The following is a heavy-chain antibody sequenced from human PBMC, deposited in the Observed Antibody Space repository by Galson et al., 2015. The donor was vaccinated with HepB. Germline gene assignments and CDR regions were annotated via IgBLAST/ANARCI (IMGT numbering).Heavy chain of an antibody. D-gene: IGHD5-18*01. CDR3: TRDGIHLWPRRFDY. V-gene: IGHV3-49*04. Sequence: SLRLSCAGSGFTFGDYAMSWVRQAPGKGLEWVGFIRSKAYGGTTEYAASVKGRFTISRDDSKSIAYLQMNSLKIEDTAVYYCTRDGIHLWPRRFDYWGQGTLVTVSS. CDR1: GFTFGDYA. J-gene: IGHJ4*02. CDR2: IRSKAYGGTT.